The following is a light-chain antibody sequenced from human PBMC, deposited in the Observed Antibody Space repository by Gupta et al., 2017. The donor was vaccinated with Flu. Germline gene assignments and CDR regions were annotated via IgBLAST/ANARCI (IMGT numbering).Light chain of an antibody. J-gene: IGKJ1*01. CDR2: WAS. CDR1: QTFLYSSNNNNC. V-gene: IGKV4-1*01. CDR3: QQYHTSLRT. Sequence: SLGVWATIYCRSSQTFLYSSNNNNCLAWSQQRPGQPPKLLIYWASTRDSGVPDRFSGSGSGTDFTLTISSLQAEDVAVYYCQQYHTSLRTFGQGTKVEIK.